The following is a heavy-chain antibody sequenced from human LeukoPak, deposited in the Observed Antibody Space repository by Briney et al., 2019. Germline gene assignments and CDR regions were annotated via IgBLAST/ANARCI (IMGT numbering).Heavy chain of an antibody. CDR2: INRDGSST. J-gene: IGHJ4*02. D-gene: IGHD5-24*01. Sequence: PGGSLRLSCAASGFTFSSYCMHWVRQAPGKGLMWVSRINRDGSSTSYADSVKGRFTISRDNAKNTLYLQMNSLRAEDTAVYYCARDRDGYNSFDYWGQGTLVTVSS. V-gene: IGHV3-74*01. CDR1: GFTFSSYC. CDR3: ARDRDGYNSFDY.